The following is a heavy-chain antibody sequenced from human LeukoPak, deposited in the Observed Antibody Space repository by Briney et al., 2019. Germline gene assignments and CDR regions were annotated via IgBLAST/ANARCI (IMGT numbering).Heavy chain of an antibody. D-gene: IGHD3-9*01. CDR3: ASDWLLDY. V-gene: IGHV3-30*01. CDR1: GFTFSSYA. J-gene: IGHJ4*02. CDR2: ISYDGSNK. Sequence: GGSLRLSCAASGFTFSSYAMHWVRQAPGKGLEWVAVISYDGSNKYYADSVKGRFTISRDNSKNTLYLQMNGLRAEDTAVYYCASDWLLDYWGQGTLVTVSS.